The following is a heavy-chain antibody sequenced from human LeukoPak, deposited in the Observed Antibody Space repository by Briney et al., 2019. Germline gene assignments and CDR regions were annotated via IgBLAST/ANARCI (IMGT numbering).Heavy chain of an antibody. CDR3: AADDPYTIAVAGPRGDY. D-gene: IGHD6-19*01. CDR1: GFTLTSSA. Sequence: SVKVSCKASGFTLTSSAAQWVRQARGQRLEWIGWIVVGSGNTNYAQKFQERVTITRDMSTSTAYMELSSLRSEDTAVYYCAADDPYTIAVAGPRGDYWGQGTLVTVSS. J-gene: IGHJ4*02. CDR2: IVVGSGNT. V-gene: IGHV1-58*01.